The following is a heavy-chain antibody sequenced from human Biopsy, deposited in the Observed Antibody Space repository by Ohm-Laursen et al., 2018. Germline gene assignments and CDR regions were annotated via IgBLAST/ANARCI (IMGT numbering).Heavy chain of an antibody. J-gene: IGHJ4*02. CDR1: GGSISSGNDY. D-gene: IGHD5/OR15-5a*01. Sequence: TLSLTCTVSGGSISSGNDYWSWIRQDPGKGLEWIGYIYYSGSTYYTPSLKSRVIISLDTSKNQFSLKLSSVIAADTAVYYCARVNVDRVSTIIDWGQGTLVTVSS. CDR2: IYYSGST. V-gene: IGHV4-31*03. CDR3: ARVNVDRVSTIID.